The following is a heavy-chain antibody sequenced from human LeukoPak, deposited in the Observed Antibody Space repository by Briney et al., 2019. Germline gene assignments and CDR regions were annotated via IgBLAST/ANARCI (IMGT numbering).Heavy chain of an antibody. V-gene: IGHV3-21*04. J-gene: IGHJ4*02. D-gene: IGHD3-22*01. CDR2: ISSSSSYI. CDR1: GFTFSSYR. Sequence: PGGSLRLSCAASGFTFSSYRMNWVRQAPGKGLEWVSSISSSSSYIYYADSVKGRFTISRDNARNSLFLQMSSLRADDTAVYYCARANHYDEGYYFDLWGQGTLVIVSS. CDR3: ARANHYDEGYYFDL.